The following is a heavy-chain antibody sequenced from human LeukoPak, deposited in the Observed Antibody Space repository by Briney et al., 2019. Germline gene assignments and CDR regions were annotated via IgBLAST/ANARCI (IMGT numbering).Heavy chain of an antibody. J-gene: IGHJ4*02. V-gene: IGHV3-21*01. Sequence: PGGSLRLSCAASGFTFSSYSMNWVRQAPGKGLEWVSSISSSSSYIYYADSVKGRFTISRDNAKNTLYLQMNSLRAEDTAVYYCARVHFSDASGMYWGQGTLVTVSS. CDR1: GFTFSSYS. D-gene: IGHD3-22*01. CDR3: ARVHFSDASGMY. CDR2: ISSSSSYI.